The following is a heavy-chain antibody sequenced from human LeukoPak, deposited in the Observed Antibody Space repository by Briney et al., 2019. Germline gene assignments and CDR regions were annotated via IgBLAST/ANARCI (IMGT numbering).Heavy chain of an antibody. Sequence: SVKVSCKASGGTFSSYAISWVRQAPGQGLEWMGGINPIFGTANYAQKFQGRVTITADESTSTAYMELSSLRSEDTAVYYCARGSVPYYGIVVAYFDYWGQGTLVTVSS. CDR3: ARGSVPYYGIVVAYFDY. V-gene: IGHV1-69*13. CDR2: INPIFGTA. J-gene: IGHJ4*02. D-gene: IGHD3-22*01. CDR1: GGTFSSYA.